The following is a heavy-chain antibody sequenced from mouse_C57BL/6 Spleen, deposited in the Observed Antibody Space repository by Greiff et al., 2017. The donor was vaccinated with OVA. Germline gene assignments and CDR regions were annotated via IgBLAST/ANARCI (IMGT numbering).Heavy chain of an antibody. J-gene: IGHJ3*01. Sequence: EVQLQQSGGGLVKPGGSLKLSCAASGFTFSSYAMSWVRQTPEKRLEWVATISDGGSYTYYPDNVKGRFTISRDNAKNNLYLQMSHLKSEDTAMYYCARDDYGSSWGQGTLVTVSA. D-gene: IGHD1-1*01. V-gene: IGHV5-4*01. CDR1: GFTFSSYA. CDR3: ARDDYGSS. CDR2: ISDGGSYT.